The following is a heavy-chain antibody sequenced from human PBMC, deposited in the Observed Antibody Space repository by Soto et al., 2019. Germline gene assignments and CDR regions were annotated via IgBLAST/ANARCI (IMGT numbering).Heavy chain of an antibody. D-gene: IGHD3-3*01. J-gene: IGHJ4*02. CDR2: IYWADDK. CDR1: GFSLTTSGVG. V-gene: IGHV2-5*02. Sequence: QITLKESGPTVVKPTETLTLTCPFSGFSLTTSGVGVGWVRQSPGKAPEWLALIYWADDKRYSTSLNSRLIITKDPSKTQVVLTMANVDPADTATYYCAHRVLRTVFGLVTTTAIYFDFWGPGTPVVVSS. CDR3: AHRVLRTVFGLVTTTAIYFDF.